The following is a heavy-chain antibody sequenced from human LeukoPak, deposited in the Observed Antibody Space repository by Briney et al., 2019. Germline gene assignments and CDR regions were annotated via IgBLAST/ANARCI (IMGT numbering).Heavy chain of an antibody. Sequence: PGRSLRLSCAASGFTFSSYGMHWVRQAPGKGLEWVAVIWYDGSSKYYADSVKGRFTISRDNSKNTLYLQMNSLRAEDTAVYYCAIIAGGDAFDIWGQGTMVTVSS. CDR2: IWYDGSSK. CDR1: GFTFSSYG. J-gene: IGHJ3*02. V-gene: IGHV3-33*01. D-gene: IGHD6-13*01. CDR3: AIIAGGDAFDI.